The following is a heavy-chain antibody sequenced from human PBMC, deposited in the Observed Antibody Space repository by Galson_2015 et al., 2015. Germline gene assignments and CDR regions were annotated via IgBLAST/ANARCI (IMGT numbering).Heavy chain of an antibody. CDR3: ARGRDVVVPAAMNTDFDY. Sequence: ETLSLTCTVSGGSISSSNWWSWVRQPPGKGLEWIGEIYHSGSTNYNPSLKSRVTISVDKSKNQFSLKLSSVTAADTAVYYCARGRDVVVPAAMNTDFDYWGQGTLVTVSS. J-gene: IGHJ4*02. D-gene: IGHD2-2*01. CDR1: GGSISSSNW. V-gene: IGHV4-4*02. CDR2: IYHSGST.